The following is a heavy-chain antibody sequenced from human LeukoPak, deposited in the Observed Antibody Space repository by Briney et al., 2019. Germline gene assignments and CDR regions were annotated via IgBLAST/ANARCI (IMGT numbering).Heavy chain of an antibody. Sequence: PSETLSLTCTVSGGSIRSSSYYWSWIRQPPGKGLEWIGQIYYSGSTNYNPSLKSRVTISLDTSKNQFSLKLNSVTAADTAVYYCARAMGGAGTVTDYWGQGTLVTVSS. D-gene: IGHD6-13*01. CDR1: GGSIRSSSYY. V-gene: IGHV4-61*01. CDR2: IYYSGST. J-gene: IGHJ4*02. CDR3: ARAMGGAGTVTDY.